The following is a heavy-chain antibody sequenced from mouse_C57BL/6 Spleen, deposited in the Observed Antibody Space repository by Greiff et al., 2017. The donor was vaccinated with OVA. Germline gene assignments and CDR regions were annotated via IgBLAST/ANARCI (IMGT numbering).Heavy chain of an antibody. CDR2: IYPGDGDT. CDR3: ARWGVTTVVATY. J-gene: IGHJ2*01. V-gene: IGHV1-82*01. Sequence: QVQLQQSGPELVKPGASVKISCKASGYAFSSSWMNWVKQRPGKGLEWIGRIYPGDGDTNYNGKFKGKATLTADKSSSTAYMQLSSLTSEDSAVYFCARWGVTTVVATYWGQGTTLTVSS. D-gene: IGHD1-1*01. CDR1: GYAFSSSW.